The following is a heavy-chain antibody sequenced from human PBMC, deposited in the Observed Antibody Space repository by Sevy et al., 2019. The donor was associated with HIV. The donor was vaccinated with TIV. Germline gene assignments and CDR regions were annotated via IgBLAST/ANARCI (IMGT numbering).Heavy chain of an antibody. Sequence: GGSLRLSCAASGFTFSNYAMNWVRQAPGKGLEWVSGISGSGGSGDKTNYADSVKGRFTISRDDSKNSLYLQLNSLRAEDTAVYYCARDLMDCSSTSCYRNFDYWGQGTLVTVSS. D-gene: IGHD2-2*01. CDR2: ISGSGGSGDKT. CDR1: GFTFSNYA. V-gene: IGHV3-23*01. CDR3: ARDLMDCSSTSCYRNFDY. J-gene: IGHJ4*02.